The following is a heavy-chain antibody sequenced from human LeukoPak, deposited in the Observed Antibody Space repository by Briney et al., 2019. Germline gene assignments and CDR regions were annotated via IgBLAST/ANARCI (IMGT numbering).Heavy chain of an antibody. D-gene: IGHD3-22*01. J-gene: IGHJ4*02. Sequence: ASVNVSLKSSGSTFTGYYMHWVRQAPGQGLEWMGWINPNSGGTNYAQKFQGRVTITRDTSISTAYMELSRLRSDDTAVYYCARVTTYYYDSSGYSYFDYWGQGTLVTVSS. CDR3: ARVTTYYYDSSGYSYFDY. CDR1: GSTFTGYY. CDR2: INPNSGGT. V-gene: IGHV1-2*02.